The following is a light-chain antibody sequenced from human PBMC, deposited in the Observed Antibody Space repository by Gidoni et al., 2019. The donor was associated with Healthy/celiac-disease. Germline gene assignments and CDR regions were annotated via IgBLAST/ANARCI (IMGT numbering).Light chain of an antibody. CDR3: QQSYSTPRT. CDR2: AAS. V-gene: IGKV1-39*01. J-gene: IGKJ2*01. CDR1: QSISSY. Sequence: DIQLTQSPSSLSASVGDRVTITCRASQSISSYLNWYQQRPGKAPKLLIYAASSFQSGVPSSFSGSGSGTGFSLTISSLQPEDSATYYCQQSYSTPRTFGQGTKLEIK.